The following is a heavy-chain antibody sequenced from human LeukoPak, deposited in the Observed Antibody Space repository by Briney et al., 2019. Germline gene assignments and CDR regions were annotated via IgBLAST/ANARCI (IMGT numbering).Heavy chain of an antibody. Sequence: SETLSLTCTVSGGSISSYYWSWIRQPPGKGLEWIGSIYHSGSTYYNPSLKSRVTISVDTSKNQFSLKLSSVTAADTAVYYCASEGGGGSCYDYWGQGTLVTVSS. J-gene: IGHJ4*02. CDR1: GGSISSYY. V-gene: IGHV4-38-2*02. CDR3: ASEGGGGSCYDY. D-gene: IGHD2-15*01. CDR2: IYHSGST.